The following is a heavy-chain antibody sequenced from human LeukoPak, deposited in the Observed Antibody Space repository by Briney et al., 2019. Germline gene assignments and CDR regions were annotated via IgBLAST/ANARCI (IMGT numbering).Heavy chain of an antibody. V-gene: IGHV3-30*03. D-gene: IGHD4-17*01. CDR3: ARGDYGDYPIDY. Sequence: PGGSLRLSCAASGFTFRSYGMHWVRQAPGKGLEWVAVISHDGSNQYYGDSVKGRFTISRDNSKNTLYVQMNSLRAEDTAVYYCARGDYGDYPIDYWGQGTLVTVSS. CDR1: GFTFRSYG. CDR2: ISHDGSNQ. J-gene: IGHJ4*02.